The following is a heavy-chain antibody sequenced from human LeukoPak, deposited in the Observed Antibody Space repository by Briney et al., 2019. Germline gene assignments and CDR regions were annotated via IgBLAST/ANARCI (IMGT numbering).Heavy chain of an antibody. CDR1: GFTFSSYA. D-gene: IGHD6-13*01. V-gene: IGHV3-64*01. Sequence: GGSLRLSCAASGFTFSSYAMHWVRQAPGKGLEYVSGISSNGGSTYYANSVKGRFTISRDNSKNTLYLQMGSLRAEDTAVYYCARGRAWYSSSWYRWWFDPWGQGTLVTVSS. CDR2: ISSNGGST. J-gene: IGHJ5*02. CDR3: ARGRAWYSSSWYRWWFDP.